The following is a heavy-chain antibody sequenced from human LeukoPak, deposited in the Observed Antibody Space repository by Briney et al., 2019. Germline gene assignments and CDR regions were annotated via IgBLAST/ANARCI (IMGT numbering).Heavy chain of an antibody. D-gene: IGHD1-26*01. CDR3: ARGPEWELHYFDY. CDR2: INHSGST. J-gene: IGHJ4*02. V-gene: IGHV4-34*01. Sequence: PSETLSLTCAVYGGSFSGYYWSWIRQPPGKGLEWIGEINHSGSTYYNPSLKSRVTISVDTSKNQFSLKLSSVTAADTAVYYCARGPEWELHYFDYWGQGTLVTVSS. CDR1: GGSFSGYY.